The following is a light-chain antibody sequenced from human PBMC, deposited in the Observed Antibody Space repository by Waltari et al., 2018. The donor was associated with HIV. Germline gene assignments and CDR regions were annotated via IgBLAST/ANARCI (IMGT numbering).Light chain of an antibody. CDR1: QGIGTS. CDR2: AAS. V-gene: IGKV1-9*01. Sequence: DVQLTQSPSFLSASVGDIVTITCRASQGIGTSLAWYQQKPGKAPNILISAASTLQSGIPSRFSGGGSGTEFTLTISSLQPEDFATYYCQQLNSYPRTFGQGTKVDFK. J-gene: IGKJ1*01. CDR3: QQLNSYPRT.